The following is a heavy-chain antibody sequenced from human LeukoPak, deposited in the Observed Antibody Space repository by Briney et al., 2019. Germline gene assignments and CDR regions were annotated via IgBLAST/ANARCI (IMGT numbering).Heavy chain of an antibody. CDR3: ASPYYYGSGSYYRFGDPFDI. CDR2: IYHSRST. J-gene: IGHJ3*02. V-gene: IGHV4-4*02. CDR1: GGSLSTRNW. Sequence: PSDTLSHTCALSGGSLSTRNWWSWARQPPGKGLDWIGEIYHSRSTNYNPSLKSRVTISVDKSKNQFSLKLSSVTAADTAVYYCASPYYYGSGSYYRFGDPFDIWGQGTMVTVSS. D-gene: IGHD3-10*01.